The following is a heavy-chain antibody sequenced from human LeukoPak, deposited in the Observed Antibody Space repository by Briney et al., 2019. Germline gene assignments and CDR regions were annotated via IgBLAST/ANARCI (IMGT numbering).Heavy chain of an antibody. CDR2: INHSGGT. V-gene: IGHV4-34*01. J-gene: IGHJ4*02. CDR3: ARVTGYMIEDYFDY. D-gene: IGHD3-22*01. CDR1: GGSFSGYY. Sequence: SSETLSLTCAVYGGSFSGYYWSWIRQPPGKGLEWIGEINHSGGTNYNPSLKSRVTISVETSKNQFSLKLSSVTAADTAVYYCARVTGYMIEDYFDYWGQGTLVTVSS.